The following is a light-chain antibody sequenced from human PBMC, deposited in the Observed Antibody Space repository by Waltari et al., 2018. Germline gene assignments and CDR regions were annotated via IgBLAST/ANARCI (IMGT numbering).Light chain of an antibody. CDR1: QNIGTY. CDR2: DAS. CDR3: QQRSYWPRT. V-gene: IGKV3-11*01. Sequence: ETVLTQSPATLSLSPGVRATLSCRASQNIGTYLTWFQQRPGQAPRLLIHDASNRATGIPARFSGSGSGTDFTLTISSLEPEDFAVYYCQQRSYWPRTFGQGTKVEIK. J-gene: IGKJ1*01.